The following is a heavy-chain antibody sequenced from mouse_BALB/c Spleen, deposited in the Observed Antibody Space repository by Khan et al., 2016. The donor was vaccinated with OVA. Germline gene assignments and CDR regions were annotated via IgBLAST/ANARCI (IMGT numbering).Heavy chain of an antibody. Sequence: EVQLQESGPGLVKPSQSLSLTCTVTGYSITSDYAWNWIRQFPGNKLEWMGYISYSGSTSYNPSLKSRISITRDTSKNQFFLQLNSVTTEDTATYYCARVVANWAGYFDYWGQGTTLTVSS. J-gene: IGHJ2*01. V-gene: IGHV3-2*02. D-gene: IGHD1-1*02. CDR2: ISYSGST. CDR3: ARVVANWAGYFDY. CDR1: GYSITSDYA.